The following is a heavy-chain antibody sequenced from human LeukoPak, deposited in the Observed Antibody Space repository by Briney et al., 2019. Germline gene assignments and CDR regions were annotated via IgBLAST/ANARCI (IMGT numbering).Heavy chain of an antibody. D-gene: IGHD3-10*01. CDR1: GYTLTELS. Sequence: GASVKVSCKVSGYTLTELSMHWVRQAPGKGLEWMGGFDPEDGETIYAQKFRGRVTMTEDTSTDTAYMELSSLRSEDTAVYYCAREVPITMVRGGGFDPWGQGTLVTVSS. CDR3: AREVPITMVRGGGFDP. J-gene: IGHJ5*02. CDR2: FDPEDGET. V-gene: IGHV1-24*01.